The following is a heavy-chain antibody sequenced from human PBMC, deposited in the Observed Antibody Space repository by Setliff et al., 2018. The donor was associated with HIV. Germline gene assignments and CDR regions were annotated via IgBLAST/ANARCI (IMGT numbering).Heavy chain of an antibody. CDR2: ISSDGSEK. Sequence: GGSLRLSCAASGFSFRHYGMHWVRQAPGKGLEWVAFISSDGSEKYYADSAKGRLTISRDNSRDTLFLQMNSLRAGDMAMYYCAKEASGELDYWGQGTLVTVSS. V-gene: IGHV3-30*02. D-gene: IGHD1-26*01. CDR3: AKEASGELDY. J-gene: IGHJ4*02. CDR1: GFSFRHYG.